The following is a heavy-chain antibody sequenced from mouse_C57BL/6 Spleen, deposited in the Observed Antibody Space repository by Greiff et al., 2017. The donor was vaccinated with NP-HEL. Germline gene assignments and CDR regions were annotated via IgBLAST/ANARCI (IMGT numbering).Heavy chain of an antibody. CDR3: ARVGYSNPFAY. D-gene: IGHD2-5*01. CDR1: GYTFTSYW. CDR2: INPSNGGT. Sequence: QVHVKQPGTELVKPGASVKLSCKASGYTFTSYWMHWVKRRPGQGLEWIGNINPSNGGTNYNEKFKSKATLTVDKSSSTAYMQLSSLTSEDSAVYYCARVGYSNPFAYWGQGTLVTVSA. J-gene: IGHJ3*01. V-gene: IGHV1-53*01.